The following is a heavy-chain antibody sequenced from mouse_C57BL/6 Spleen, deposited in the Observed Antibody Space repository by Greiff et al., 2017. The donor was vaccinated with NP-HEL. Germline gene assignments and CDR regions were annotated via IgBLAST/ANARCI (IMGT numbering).Heavy chain of an antibody. Sequence: QVQLQQSGAELVKPGASVKLSCKASGYTFTSYWMHWVKQRPGQGLEWIGMIHPNSGSTNYNEKFKSKATLTVDKSSSTAYMQLSSLTSEDSAVYYCARRDDSFWYFDVWGTGTTVTVSS. CDR2: IHPNSGST. CDR3: ARRDDSFWYFDV. J-gene: IGHJ1*03. CDR1: GYTFTSYW. D-gene: IGHD2-4*01. V-gene: IGHV1-64*01.